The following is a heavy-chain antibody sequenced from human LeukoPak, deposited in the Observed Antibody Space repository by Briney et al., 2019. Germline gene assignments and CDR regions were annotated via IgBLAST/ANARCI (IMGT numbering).Heavy chain of an antibody. CDR2: ISGSGGST. Sequence: GGSLRLSCAASGFTFSSYAMSWVRQAPGKGLEWVSAISGSGGSTYYADSVKGRFTISRDNSKNTLYLQMNSLRAEDTAVYYRAKDPALRAKYYYDYWGQGTLVTVSS. CDR1: GFTFSSYA. V-gene: IGHV3-23*01. CDR3: AKDPALRAKYYYDY. D-gene: IGHD2/OR15-2a*01. J-gene: IGHJ4*02.